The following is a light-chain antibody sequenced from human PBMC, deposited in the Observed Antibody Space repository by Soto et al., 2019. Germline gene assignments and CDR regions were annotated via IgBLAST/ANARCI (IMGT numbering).Light chain of an antibody. Sequence: QSALTQPASVSGSPGQSITISCTGPSSDVGYHNLVSWYQQHPGEPPKLIILEATQRPSGVSDRFSGSKSGSTASLTISGLQTEDEGDYYCCSYAGVSTVIFGGGTKLTVL. J-gene: IGLJ2*01. CDR1: SSDVGYHNL. CDR2: EAT. V-gene: IGLV2-23*01. CDR3: CSYAGVSTVI.